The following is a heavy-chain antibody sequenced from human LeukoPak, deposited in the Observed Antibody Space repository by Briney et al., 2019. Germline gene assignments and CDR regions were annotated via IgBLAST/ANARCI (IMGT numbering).Heavy chain of an antibody. J-gene: IGHJ5*02. D-gene: IGHD2-15*01. CDR2: IYPADSEI. CDR1: GYSMNNYW. V-gene: IGHV5-51*01. CDR3: ARQEYCSGGSCYTWFDP. Sequence: GESLKISCKGGGYSMNNYWIGWVRQMPGKGLEWMGIIYPADSEIRYSLSFQGQVTISADTSVRPAYPQWSHLKASDTDMYYCARQEYCSGGSCYTWFDPWGQGTLVTVSS.